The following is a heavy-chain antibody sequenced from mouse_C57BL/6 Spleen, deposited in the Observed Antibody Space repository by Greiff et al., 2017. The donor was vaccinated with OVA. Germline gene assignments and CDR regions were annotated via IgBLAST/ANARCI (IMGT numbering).Heavy chain of an antibody. D-gene: IGHD4-1*01. CDR2: IYPGDGDT. Sequence: VKLMESGAELVKPGASVKISCKASGYAFSSYWMNWVKQRPGKGLEWIGQIYPGDGDTNYNGKFKGKATLTADKSSSTAYMQLSSLTSEDSAVYFCARSALGTDYFDYWGQGTTLTVSS. CDR3: ARSALGTDYFDY. V-gene: IGHV1-80*01. CDR1: GYAFSSYW. J-gene: IGHJ2*01.